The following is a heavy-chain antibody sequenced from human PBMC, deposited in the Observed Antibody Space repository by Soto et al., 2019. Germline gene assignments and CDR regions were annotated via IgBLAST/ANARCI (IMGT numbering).Heavy chain of an antibody. CDR3: ARGLTTVYLMRRYYAFDI. CDR1: GGYFHDGY. V-gene: IGHV4-34*01. D-gene: IGHD4-4*01. CDR2: IKRSGNT. J-gene: IGHJ3*02. Sequence: QVQLQQWGAGLLKLSETLYLTCGVYGGYFHDGYGSWIRQSPGKGLEWIGEIKRSGNTYYNPSLGSRVSTSIDLSKNQFSLSLTSVTAADTAVYYCARGLTTVYLMRRYYAFDIWSQGTMVTVSS.